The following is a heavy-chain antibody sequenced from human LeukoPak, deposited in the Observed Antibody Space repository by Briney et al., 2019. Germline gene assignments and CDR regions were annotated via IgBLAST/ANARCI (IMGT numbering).Heavy chain of an antibody. Sequence: NASETLSLTRTVSGGSISSNSNYWAWIRQPPGRGLEWIGSISYGGSTYYSPSLESRVTISVDTSKNQFSLRLSSVTAADTAVYYCARQALWFFDHWGQGTLVTVSS. CDR3: ARQALWFFDH. CDR2: ISYGGST. V-gene: IGHV4-39*01. CDR1: GGSISSNSNY. D-gene: IGHD2-21*01. J-gene: IGHJ4*02.